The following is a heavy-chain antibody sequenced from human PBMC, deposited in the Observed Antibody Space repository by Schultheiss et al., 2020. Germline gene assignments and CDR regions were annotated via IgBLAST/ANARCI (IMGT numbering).Heavy chain of an antibody. CDR2: IYTSGST. Sequence: SETLSLTCTVSGYSISSGSYYWSWIRQPAGKGLEWIGRIYTSGSTNYNPSLKSRVTISVDTSKNQFSLKLSSVTAADTAVYYCARDTIHYDSNIWGQGTLVTVSS. CDR3: ARDTIHYDSNI. CDR1: GYSISSGSYY. J-gene: IGHJ4*02. V-gene: IGHV4-61*02. D-gene: IGHD3-22*01.